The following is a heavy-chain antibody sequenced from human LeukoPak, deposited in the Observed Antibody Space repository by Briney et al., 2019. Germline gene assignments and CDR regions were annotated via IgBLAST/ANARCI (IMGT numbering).Heavy chain of an antibody. CDR3: AKRTSGSSWYSSDY. D-gene: IGHD6-13*01. CDR2: IKQDGSEK. V-gene: IGHV3-7*05. CDR1: GFTFRSYW. J-gene: IGHJ4*02. Sequence: PGGSLRLSCAASGFTFRSYWMSWVRLAPGKGLEWVANIKQDGSEKYYVDSVKGRFTISRDNSKNTLYLQMNSLRAEDTAVYYCAKRTSGSSWYSSDYWGQGTLVTVSS.